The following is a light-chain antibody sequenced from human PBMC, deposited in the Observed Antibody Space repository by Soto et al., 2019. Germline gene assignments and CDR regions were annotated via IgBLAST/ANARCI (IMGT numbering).Light chain of an antibody. V-gene: IGLV1-47*01. J-gene: IGLJ3*02. Sequence: QSVLTQPPSASATPGQTVTISCSGRYSNIGSNFVSWYQRLPGTAPKLLIYSINQRPSGVPDRFSGSKSGTSASLTISGLRSEDEADYFCSSLDDSLDGPVFGGGIKLTVL. CDR1: YSNIGSNF. CDR2: SIN. CDR3: SSLDDSLDGPV.